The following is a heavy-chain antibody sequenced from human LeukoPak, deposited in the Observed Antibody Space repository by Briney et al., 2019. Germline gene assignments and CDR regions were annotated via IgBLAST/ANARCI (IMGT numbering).Heavy chain of an antibody. D-gene: IGHD3-3*01. Sequence: ASVKVSCKASGYTFTSYGISWVRQAPGQGLEWMGRIIPILGIANYAQKFQGRVTITADKSTSTAYMELSSLRSEDTAVYYCARAIGGFDYWGQGTLVTVSS. J-gene: IGHJ4*02. V-gene: IGHV1-69*04. CDR3: ARAIGGFDY. CDR2: IIPILGIA. CDR1: GYTFTSYG.